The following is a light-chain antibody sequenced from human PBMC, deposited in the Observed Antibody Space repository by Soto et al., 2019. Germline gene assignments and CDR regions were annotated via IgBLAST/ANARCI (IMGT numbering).Light chain of an antibody. Sequence: QSVLTQPASVSGSPGQSITISCTGTSSDVGSYNYVSWYQQHPGKAPKLMIYDVSNRPSGVSNRFSGSNSGNTASLTISGLQAEDEADYYCSSYSSSSSYVFGTGTKLTVL. CDR2: DVS. V-gene: IGLV2-14*01. J-gene: IGLJ1*01. CDR3: SSYSSSSSYV. CDR1: SSDVGSYNY.